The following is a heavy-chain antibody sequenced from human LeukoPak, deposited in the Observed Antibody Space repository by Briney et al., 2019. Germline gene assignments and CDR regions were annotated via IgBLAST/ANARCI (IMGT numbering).Heavy chain of an antibody. Sequence: ASVKVSCKASGYTFTSYGISWVRQAPGQGLEWMGWISAYNGNTNYAQKLQGRVTMTTDTSTSTAYMELRSLRSDDTAVYYCVRDRIHYGSGSYFWFDPWGQGTLVIVSS. CDR2: ISAYNGNT. CDR3: VRDRIHYGSGSYFWFDP. D-gene: IGHD3-10*01. V-gene: IGHV1-18*01. CDR1: GYTFTSYG. J-gene: IGHJ5*02.